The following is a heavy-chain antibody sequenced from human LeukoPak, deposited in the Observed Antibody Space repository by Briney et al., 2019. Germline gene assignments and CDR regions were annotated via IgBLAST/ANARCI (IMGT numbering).Heavy chain of an antibody. V-gene: IGHV3-23*01. CDR3: AKGSYYDSSGSFYFDY. CDR1: GGSFSGYY. D-gene: IGHD3-22*01. CDR2: ISGSGDNT. J-gene: IGHJ4*02. Sequence: ETLSLTCAVYGGSFSGYYWSWVRQAPGKGLEWVSGISGSGDNTYYADSVKGRFTISRDNSKNTLYVQVNSLGTEDTAAYYCAKGSYYDSSGSFYFDYWGQGTLVTVSS.